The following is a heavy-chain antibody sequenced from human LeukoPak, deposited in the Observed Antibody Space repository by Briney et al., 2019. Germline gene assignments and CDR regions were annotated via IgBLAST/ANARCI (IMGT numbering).Heavy chain of an antibody. J-gene: IGHJ4*02. CDR2: INPNTGSA. CDR1: GYSFSTYY. CDR3: ARQAIGVAGRMFDY. D-gene: IGHD6-19*01. Sequence: GASVKVSCKASGYSFSTYYIHWVRQAPGQGLEWMGIINPNTGSANSAQKFQGRLTMTRDTSTSTVYMELSSLRSEGTAVYYCARQAIGVAGRMFDYWGQGTLVTLSS. V-gene: IGHV1-46*01.